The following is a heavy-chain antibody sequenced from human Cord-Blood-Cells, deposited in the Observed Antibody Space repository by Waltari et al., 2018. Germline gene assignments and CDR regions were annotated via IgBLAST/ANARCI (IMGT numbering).Heavy chain of an antibody. CDR2: INHSGST. V-gene: IGHV4-34*01. D-gene: IGHD3-3*01. J-gene: IGHJ5*02. Sequence: QVQLQQWGAGLLKPSETLSLTCAVYGGSFSGYYWRWIRQPPGKGLEWIGEINHSGSTNYNPSLKSRVTISVDTSKNQFSLKLSSVTAADTAVYYCARGRFLEWLLLGNWFDPWGQGTLVTVSS. CDR1: GGSFSGYY. CDR3: ARGRFLEWLLLGNWFDP.